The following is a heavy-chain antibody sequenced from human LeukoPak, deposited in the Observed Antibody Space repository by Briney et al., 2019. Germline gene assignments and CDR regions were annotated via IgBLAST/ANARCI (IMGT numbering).Heavy chain of an antibody. J-gene: IGHJ3*01. CDR2: ISASGGTT. CDR1: GFTFKSYA. V-gene: IGHV3-23*01. CDR3: AQRDDTFDF. Sequence: AGGSLRLSCTASGFTFKSYAMSWVRQAPGRGLEWIASISASGGTTYYGDSVRGRLTSSRDNSKNTLYLQMSSLRADDTAVYYCAQRDDTFDFWGQGTMVIVSS.